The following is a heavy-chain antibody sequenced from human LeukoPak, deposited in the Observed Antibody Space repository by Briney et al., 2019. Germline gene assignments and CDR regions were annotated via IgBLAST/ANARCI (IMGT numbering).Heavy chain of an antibody. CDR1: GYTFTGYY. D-gene: IGHD6-6*01. CDR3: ARSSSSALRGDY. V-gene: IGHV1-2*02. J-gene: IGHJ4*02. Sequence: ASVKVSCKASGYTFTGYYMHWVRQAPGQGLEWMGWINPNSGGTNYAQKFQGRVTMTRDTSNSTAYMELSRLRSDDTAVYYCARSSSSALRGDYWGQGTLVTVSS. CDR2: INPNSGGT.